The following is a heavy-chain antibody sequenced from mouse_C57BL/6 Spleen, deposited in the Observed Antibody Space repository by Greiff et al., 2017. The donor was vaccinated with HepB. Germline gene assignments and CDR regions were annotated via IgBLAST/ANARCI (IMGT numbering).Heavy chain of an antibody. Sequence: EVHLVESGGGLVKPGGSLKLSCAASGFTFSDYGMHWVRQSPEKGLEWVAYISSGSSTIYYADTVKGRFTISRDKAKNTLFLQMTSLRSEETAKYYGARLYSGSCDYAMEDWGQGTSVTVSS. CDR1: GFTFSDYG. J-gene: IGHJ4*01. V-gene: IGHV5-17*01. D-gene: IGHD1-1*01. CDR3: ARLYSGSCDYAMED. CDR2: ISSGSSTI.